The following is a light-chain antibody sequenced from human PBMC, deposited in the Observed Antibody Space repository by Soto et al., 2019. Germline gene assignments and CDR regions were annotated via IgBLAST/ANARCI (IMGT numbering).Light chain of an antibody. Sequence: VVTQSPATLSLAPGERATISCRASQTVSRYLAWYQQKPGQAPRLLSYYASNRATGIPARFSGSGSGTDYSLTISRLGPEDFAVYYCQQRSTWPFLTFGEGTKVQI. V-gene: IGKV3-11*01. CDR3: QQRSTWPFLT. J-gene: IGKJ4*01. CDR1: QTVSRY. CDR2: YAS.